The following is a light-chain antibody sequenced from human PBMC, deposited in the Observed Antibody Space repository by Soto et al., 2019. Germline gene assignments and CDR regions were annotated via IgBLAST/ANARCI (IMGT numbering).Light chain of an antibody. J-gene: IGKJ4*01. Sequence: IVLTQSPSTLSLSPGERATLSCRASQSVSSSYLAWYQQKPGQAPRLLMYGASSRATGIPDRFSGSGSGTDFTLTISRLEPEDFAVYYCQQYGTSPLTFGGGTKVEIK. CDR2: GAS. CDR3: QQYGTSPLT. CDR1: QSVSSSY. V-gene: IGKV3-20*01.